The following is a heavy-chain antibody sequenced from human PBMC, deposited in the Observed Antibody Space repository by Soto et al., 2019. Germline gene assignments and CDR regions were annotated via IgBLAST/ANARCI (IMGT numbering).Heavy chain of an antibody. D-gene: IGHD3-10*01. CDR3: AKDSSGQWFGELLS. CDR1: GFTFSSYG. J-gene: IGHJ4*02. V-gene: IGHV3-30*18. Sequence: SLRLSCAASGFTFSSYGMHWVRQAPGKGLEWVAVISYDGSNKYYADSVKGRFTISRDNSKNTLYLQMNSLRAEDTAVYYCAKDSSGQWFGELLSWGQGTLVTVSS. CDR2: ISYDGSNK.